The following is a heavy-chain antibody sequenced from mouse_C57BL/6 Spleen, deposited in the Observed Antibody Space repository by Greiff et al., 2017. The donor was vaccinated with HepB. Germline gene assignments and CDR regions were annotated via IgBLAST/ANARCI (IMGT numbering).Heavy chain of an antibody. CDR2: IDPENGDT. J-gene: IGHJ3*01. Sequence: EVQVVESGAELVRPGASVKLSCTASGFNIKDDYMHWVKQRPEQGLEWIGWIDPENGDTEYASKFQGKATITADTSSNTAYLQLSSLTSEDTAVYYCSYYGSSYRFAYWGQGTLVTVSA. V-gene: IGHV14-4*01. D-gene: IGHD1-1*01. CDR1: GFNIKDDY. CDR3: SYYGSSYRFAY.